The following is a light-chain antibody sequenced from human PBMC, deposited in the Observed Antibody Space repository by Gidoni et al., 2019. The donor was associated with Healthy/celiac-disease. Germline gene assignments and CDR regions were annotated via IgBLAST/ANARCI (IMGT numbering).Light chain of an antibody. Sequence: DIQLTQSPSSLSASVGDRVTITCRASQNISSYLNWYQQKPGKAPKLLIYAASSLQSGVPSRFSGSGSGTDFTLTISSLQPEDFATYYCQQCYSTPLTFGPGTKVEI. CDR2: AAS. V-gene: IGKV1-39*01. J-gene: IGKJ1*01. CDR3: QQCYSTPLT. CDR1: QNISSY.